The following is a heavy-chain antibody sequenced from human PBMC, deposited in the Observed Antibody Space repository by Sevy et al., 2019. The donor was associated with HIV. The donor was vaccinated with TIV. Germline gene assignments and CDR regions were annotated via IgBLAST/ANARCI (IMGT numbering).Heavy chain of an antibody. CDR1: GGSIRSGDYY. Sequence: SETLSLTCTVSGGSIRSGDYYWSWIRQPPGKGLEWIGYIHYSGSTSYNPSLKSRITISLDTSKNQFSLKVSSVTAADTAFYYCARDRLGAAADYMFLTYYYYGMDVWGQGTTVTVSS. CDR2: IHYSGST. V-gene: IGHV4-30-4*01. CDR3: ARDRLGAAADYMFLTYYYYGMDV. J-gene: IGHJ6*02. D-gene: IGHD6-13*01.